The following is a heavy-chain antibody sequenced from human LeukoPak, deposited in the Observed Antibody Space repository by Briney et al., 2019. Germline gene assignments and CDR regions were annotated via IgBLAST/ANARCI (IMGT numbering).Heavy chain of an antibody. D-gene: IGHD1-26*01. CDR1: GYTFTSYD. J-gene: IGHJ4*02. CDR3: AREWEYSGSPGY. V-gene: IGHV1-8*01. CDR2: MNPNSGNT. Sequence: ASVKVSCKASGYTFTSYDINWVRQATGQGLEWMGWMNPNSGNTGYAQKFQGRVTMTRNTSISTAYMELSSLRSEDTAVYYCAREWEYSGSPGYWGQGTLVTVSS.